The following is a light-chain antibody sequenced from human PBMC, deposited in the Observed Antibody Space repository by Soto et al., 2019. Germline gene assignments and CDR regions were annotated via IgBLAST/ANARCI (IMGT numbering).Light chain of an antibody. V-gene: IGKV1-8*01. CDR2: AAS. Sequence: AIRMTQSPSSFSASTGDRVTITCRESQGISRYLAWYQQKPEKAPKLLIYAASTLQSGVPSRFSGSGSGTDFTLSISCPQSEDFETYYCQQYDSYPPTFGPGNKVDIK. J-gene: IGKJ3*01. CDR3: QQYDSYPPT. CDR1: QGISRY.